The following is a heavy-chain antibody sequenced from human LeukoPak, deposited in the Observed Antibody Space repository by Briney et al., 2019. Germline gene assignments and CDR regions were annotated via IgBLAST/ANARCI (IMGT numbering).Heavy chain of an antibody. CDR3: ATERYSSGWYDY. V-gene: IGHV1-24*01. CDR1: GYTLTELS. D-gene: IGHD6-19*01. J-gene: IGHJ4*02. CDR2: FDPEDGET. Sequence: AAVKVSCKVSGYTLTELSMHWVRQAPGTGLEWVGGFDPEDGETIYAQKFQGRVNMPEDTSTDTAYMQLSSVRSEDTAVYYCATERYSSGWYDYWGQGTLVTVSS.